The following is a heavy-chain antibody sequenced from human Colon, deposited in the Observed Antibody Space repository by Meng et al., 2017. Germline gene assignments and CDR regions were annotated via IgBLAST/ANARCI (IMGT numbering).Heavy chain of an antibody. CDR2: INRHGNT. V-gene: IGHV4-4*02. CDR3: ARVNGDFDEAWFDP. Sequence: QVQLQESGPGLVKPSGTLSLTCDVSGDSVSSYNWWTWVRQPPGKGLEWIGEINRHGNTNYNPSLKSRVTMSVDKSKNQVSLKLTSMTAADAAIYYCARVNGDFDEAWFDPWGQGILVTVSS. D-gene: IGHD2-21*02. J-gene: IGHJ5*02. CDR1: GDSVSSYNW.